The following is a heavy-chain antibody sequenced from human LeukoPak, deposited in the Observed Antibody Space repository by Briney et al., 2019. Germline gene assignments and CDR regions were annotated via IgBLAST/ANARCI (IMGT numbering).Heavy chain of an antibody. J-gene: IGHJ4*02. D-gene: IGHD1-1*01. CDR2: FDPEDGET. Sequence: ASVKVSCKVSGYTLTELSMHWVRQAPGKGLEWMGGFDPEDGETIYAQKFQGRVTMTEDTSTDTAYMELSSLRSEDTAVYYCATDTGAHHFFDYWGQGTLVTVSS. CDR1: GYTLTELS. CDR3: ATDTGAHHFFDY. V-gene: IGHV1-24*01.